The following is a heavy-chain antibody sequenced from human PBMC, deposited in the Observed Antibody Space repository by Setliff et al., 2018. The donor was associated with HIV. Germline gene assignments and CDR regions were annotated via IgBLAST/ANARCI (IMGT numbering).Heavy chain of an antibody. D-gene: IGHD3-3*01. CDR3: ARGFRSGRIFGIDY. J-gene: IGHJ4*02. V-gene: IGHV4-34*01. CDR1: GESLSGYY. CDR2: ITHRGST. Sequence: SETLSLTCAVYGESLSGYYWSWIRQPPGKGLEWVGEITHRGSTNYNPSLKSRLTISVDKSNNQFSLKLSSVTAADTAVYYCARGFRSGRIFGIDYWGQGTLVTVSS.